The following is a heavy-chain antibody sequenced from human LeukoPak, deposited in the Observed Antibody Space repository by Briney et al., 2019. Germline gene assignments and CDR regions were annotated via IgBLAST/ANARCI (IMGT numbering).Heavy chain of an antibody. CDR3: TTGIVGAIYGRDY. Sequence: GGSLKLSCAASGFTFSGSAMHWVRQASGKGLEWVGRIRSKANSYATAYAASVKGRFTISRDDSKNTAYLQMNSLKTEDTAVYYCTTGIVGAIYGRDYWGQGTLVAVFS. CDR2: IRSKANSYAT. V-gene: IGHV3-73*01. D-gene: IGHD1-26*01. CDR1: GFTFSGSA. J-gene: IGHJ4*02.